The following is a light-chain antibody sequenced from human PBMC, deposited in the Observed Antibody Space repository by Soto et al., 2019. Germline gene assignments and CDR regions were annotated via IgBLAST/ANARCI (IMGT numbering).Light chain of an antibody. CDR3: CSYAGSYAV. CDR1: TSDVGGYNS. J-gene: IGLJ2*01. V-gene: IGLV2-11*01. Sequence: QSALTRPRSVSGSPGQSVTFSCTGTTSDVGGYNSVSWYQQHPDKAPKLMIYDVTKRPSGVPDRFSGSKSGTTASLTISGLQAEDEADYYCCSYAGSYAVFGGGTKVTVL. CDR2: DVT.